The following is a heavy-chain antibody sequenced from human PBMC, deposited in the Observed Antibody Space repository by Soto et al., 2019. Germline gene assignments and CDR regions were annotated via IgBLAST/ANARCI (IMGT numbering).Heavy chain of an antibody. D-gene: IGHD3-3*01. CDR3: ARHGITIFGVVMNYYGMDV. CDR1: GYSFTSYW. CDR2: IYPGDSDT. J-gene: IGHJ6*02. Sequence: PGESLKLSCKGSGYSFTSYWIGWVRQMPGKGLEWMGIIYPGDSDTRYSPSFQGQVTISADKSISTAYLQWSSLKASDTAMYYCARHGITIFGVVMNYYGMDVWGQGTMVTVSS. V-gene: IGHV5-51*01.